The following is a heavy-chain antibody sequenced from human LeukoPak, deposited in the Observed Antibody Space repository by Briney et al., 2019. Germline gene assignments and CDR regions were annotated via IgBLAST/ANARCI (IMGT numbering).Heavy chain of an antibody. CDR1: GYTFTSYD. CDR2: MNPNSGNT. CDR3: ARRVLDYCSSTSCYDAFDI. J-gene: IGHJ3*02. Sequence: ASVNVSCKASGYTFTSYDINWVRQATGQGLEWMGWMNPNSGNTGYAQKFQGRVTITRNTSISTAYMELSSLRSEDTAVYYCARRVLDYCSSTSCYDAFDIWGQGTMVTVSS. D-gene: IGHD2-2*01. V-gene: IGHV1-8*03.